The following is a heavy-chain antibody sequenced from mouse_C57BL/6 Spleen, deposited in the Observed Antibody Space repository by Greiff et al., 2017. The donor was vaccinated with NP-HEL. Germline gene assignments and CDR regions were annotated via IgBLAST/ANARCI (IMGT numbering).Heavy chain of an antibody. CDR2: INPNYGTT. CDR3: ARCDYDVVYYFDY. J-gene: IGHJ2*01. CDR1: GYSFTDYN. D-gene: IGHD2-4*01. V-gene: IGHV1-39*01. Sequence: VQLKESGPELVKPGASVKISCKASGYSFTDYNMNWVKQSNGKSLEWIGVINPNYGTTSYNQKFKGKATLTVDQSSSTAYMQLNSLTSEDSAVDYWARCDYDVVYYFDYWGQGTTLTVSS.